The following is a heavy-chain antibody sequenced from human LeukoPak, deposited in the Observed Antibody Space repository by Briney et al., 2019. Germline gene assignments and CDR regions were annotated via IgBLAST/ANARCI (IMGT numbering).Heavy chain of an antibody. CDR2: INPNSGGT. V-gene: IGHV1-2*02. CDR3: ARLGVDSSGYYRDAFDI. D-gene: IGHD3-22*01. CDR1: GYTFTGYY. J-gene: IGHJ3*02. Sequence: GASVKVSCKASGYTFTGYYMHWVRQAPGQGFEWMGWINPNSGGTNYAQKFQGRVTMTRGTSISTAYMELSSLRSDDTAVYYCARLGVDSSGYYRDAFDIWGQGTMVTVSS.